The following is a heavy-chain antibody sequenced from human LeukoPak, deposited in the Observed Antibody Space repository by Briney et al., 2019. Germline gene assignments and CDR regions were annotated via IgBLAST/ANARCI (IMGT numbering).Heavy chain of an antibody. CDR2: THYTGNT. Sequence: SETLSLTCSVSGDSINNYYWNWIRQPPGKELEWIGYTHYTGNTKSNPSLKSRVTTSVDTSKSQFSPKLSSVTAADTAVYYCAKWSSTLKAFDFWGQGILVIVSS. J-gene: IGHJ4*02. CDR1: GDSINNYY. D-gene: IGHD2-8*01. CDR3: AKWSSTLKAFDF. V-gene: IGHV4-59*08.